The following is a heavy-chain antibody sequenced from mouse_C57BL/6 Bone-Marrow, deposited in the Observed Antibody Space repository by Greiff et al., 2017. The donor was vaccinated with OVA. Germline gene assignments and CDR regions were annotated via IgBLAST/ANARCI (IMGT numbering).Heavy chain of an antibody. CDR3: ARHNGNYRGDY. CDR2: ISSGGSYT. J-gene: IGHJ4*01. CDR1: GFTFSSYG. Sequence: EVQLEESGGDLVKPGGSLKLSCAASGFTFSSYGMSWVRQTPDKRLEWVATISSGGSYTYYPASVKGRFTISRDNAKNTLYLQMSSLKSEDTAMYYCARHNGNYRGDYWGQGTSVTVSS. V-gene: IGHV5-6*01. D-gene: IGHD2-1*01.